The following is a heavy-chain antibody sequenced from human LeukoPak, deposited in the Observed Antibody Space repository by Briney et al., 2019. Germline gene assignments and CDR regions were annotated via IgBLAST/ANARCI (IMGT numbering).Heavy chain of an antibody. CDR3: ARAIAAAGSDAFDI. D-gene: IGHD6-13*01. J-gene: IGHJ3*02. CDR1: GYTFTSYY. V-gene: IGHV1-46*01. Sequence: ASVKVSCKASGYTFTSYYMHWVRQAPGQGLEWMGIINPSGGSTSYAQKFQGRVTMTIDTSTSTAYMELSSLRSEDTAVYFCARAIAAAGSDAFDIWGPGTMVTVSS. CDR2: INPSGGST.